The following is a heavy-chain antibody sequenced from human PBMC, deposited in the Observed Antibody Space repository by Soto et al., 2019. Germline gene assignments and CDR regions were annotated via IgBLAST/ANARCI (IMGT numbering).Heavy chain of an antibody. CDR2: ITSSSTYI. V-gene: IGHV3-21*06. Sequence: PGGSLRLSCVASGFTFSAYSMSWVRQAPGQGLEWVSSITSSSTYIYYTRSVEGRFTISRDDAKNSLHLQMNSLRAEDTAVYYCARDLLEGYGHARQPDYWGQGTLVTASS. J-gene: IGHJ4*02. CDR1: GFTFSAYS. D-gene: IGHD5-18*01. CDR3: ARDLLEGYGHARQPDY.